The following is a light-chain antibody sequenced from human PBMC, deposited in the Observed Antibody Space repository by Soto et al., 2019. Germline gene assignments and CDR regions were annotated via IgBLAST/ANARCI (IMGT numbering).Light chain of an antibody. CDR3: QHYNNWPPIT. CDR1: QSVSGN. J-gene: IGKJ3*01. Sequence: EIVMTQSPATLSVSPGERATLSCRASQSVSGNLAWYQQKPGQAPRLLIYAASTRATGIPARFSGSGSGTEFPLTITGLQSEDFAVYYCQHYNNWPPITFGPGTKVDI. CDR2: AAS. V-gene: IGKV3-15*01.